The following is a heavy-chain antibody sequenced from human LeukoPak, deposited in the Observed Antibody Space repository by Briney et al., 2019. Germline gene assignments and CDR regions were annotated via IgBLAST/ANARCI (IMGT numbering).Heavy chain of an antibody. V-gene: IGHV4-61*02. Sequence: SETLSLTCTVSGGSISSGSYYWSWIRQPAGKGLEWIGRIYTSGSTNYNPSLKSRVTISVDTSKNQFSLKLSSVTAADTAVYYCASSSGWPPGYGGNRPGYYYYYMDVWGKGTTVTVSS. CDR3: ASSSGWPPGYGGNRPGYYYYYMDV. D-gene: IGHD4-23*01. CDR1: GGSISSGSYY. CDR2: IYTSGST. J-gene: IGHJ6*03.